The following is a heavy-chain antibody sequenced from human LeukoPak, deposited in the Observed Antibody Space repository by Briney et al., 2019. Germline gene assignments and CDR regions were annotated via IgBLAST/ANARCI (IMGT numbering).Heavy chain of an antibody. CDR1: GLTFSSYS. J-gene: IGHJ3*02. CDR3: ARSVVVAPGAFDI. Sequence: GGSLRLSCAASGLTFSSYSMNGVRQAPGKGLEWVSSISSSSSYIYYADSVKGRFTISRDNAENSLYLQMNSLRAEDTAVYYCARSVVVAPGAFDIWGQGTMVTVSS. V-gene: IGHV3-21*01. CDR2: ISSSSSYI. D-gene: IGHD2-2*01.